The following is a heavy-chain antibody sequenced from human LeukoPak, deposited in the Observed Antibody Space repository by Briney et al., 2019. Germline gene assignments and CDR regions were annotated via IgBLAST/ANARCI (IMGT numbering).Heavy chain of an antibody. J-gene: IGHJ6*02. CDR3: AKGKWGGATTEMDV. D-gene: IGHD1-26*01. CDR2: ISYDGSNK. Sequence: PGGSLRLSCAASGFTFSSYGMHWVRQAPGKGLEWVAVISYDGSNKYYADSVKGRFTISRDNSKNTLYLQMSSLRAEDTAVYYCAKGKWGGATTEMDVWGQGTTVTVSS. V-gene: IGHV3-30*18. CDR1: GFTFSSYG.